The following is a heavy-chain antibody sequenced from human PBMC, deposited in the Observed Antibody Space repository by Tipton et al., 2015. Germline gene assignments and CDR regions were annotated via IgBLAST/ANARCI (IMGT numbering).Heavy chain of an antibody. J-gene: IGHJ4*02. Sequence: SLRLSCVASGFSLNDYSMNWVRQAPGKGLEWVSSISADSGFRFYRDSVKGRFTISRDNARNSLYLQMNSLRDDDAAVYYCGREDRGFSSGDYWGQGTLVTVTS. V-gene: IGHV3-21*01. CDR3: GREDRGFSSGDY. CDR2: ISADSGFR. D-gene: IGHD6-19*01. CDR1: GFSLNDYS.